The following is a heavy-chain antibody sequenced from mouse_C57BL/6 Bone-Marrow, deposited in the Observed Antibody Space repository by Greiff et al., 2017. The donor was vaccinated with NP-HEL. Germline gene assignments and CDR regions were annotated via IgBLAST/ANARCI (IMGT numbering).Heavy chain of an antibody. D-gene: IGHD1-1*01. Sequence: EVKLMESGPELVKPGASVKISCKASGYSFTDYNMNWVKQSNGKSLEWIGVINPNYGTTSYNQKFKGKATLTVDQSSSTAYMQLNSLTSEDSAVYYCEGYYYGSRGYFDVWGTGTTVTVSS. V-gene: IGHV1-39*01. CDR3: EGYYYGSRGYFDV. CDR2: INPNYGTT. CDR1: GYSFTDYN. J-gene: IGHJ1*03.